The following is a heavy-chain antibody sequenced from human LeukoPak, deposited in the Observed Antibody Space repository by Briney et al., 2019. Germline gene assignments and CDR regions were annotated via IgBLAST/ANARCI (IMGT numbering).Heavy chain of an antibody. V-gene: IGHV3-53*01. CDR2: IYSDGSA. CDR3: AGALYYNYYETRYFAY. J-gene: IGHJ4*02. CDR1: GFTVRSNY. D-gene: IGHD3-22*01. Sequence: GGSLRLSCTASGFTVRSNYMFWVRQAPGKGLECVSVIYSDGSAYYADSVKGRFTISRDSSMNTLFLQMNSLRAEDTPMYYCAGALYYNYYETRYFAYWGQGTPVTVSS.